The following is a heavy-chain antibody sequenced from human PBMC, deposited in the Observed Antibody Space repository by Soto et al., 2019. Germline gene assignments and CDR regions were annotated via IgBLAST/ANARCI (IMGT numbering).Heavy chain of an antibody. CDR3: ARSRGGYFDH. D-gene: IGHD3-22*01. V-gene: IGHV4-59*01. CDR2: IYYSGST. Sequence: SETLSLTCTVSGVSISSYYWSWIRQPPGKGLEWIGYIYYSGSTNYNPSLKSRVTISVDTSKNQFSLKLSSVTPADTAVYDCARSRGGYFDHWVQGTLVTVS. CDR1: GVSISSYY. J-gene: IGHJ5*02.